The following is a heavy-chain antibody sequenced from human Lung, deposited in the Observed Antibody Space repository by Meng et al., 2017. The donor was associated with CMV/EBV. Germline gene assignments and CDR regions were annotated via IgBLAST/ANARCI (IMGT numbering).Heavy chain of an antibody. V-gene: IGHV3-48*03. CDR3: ARDTGWDLHPYYFDD. CDR2: ISSSGSTI. D-gene: IGHD3-16*01. Sequence: GESLKISCAASGFTFSSYEMNWVRQAPGKGLEWVSYISSSGSTIHYADSVKGRFTISRDNAKESLYLQMNSLRAEDTAIYYCARDTGWDLHPYYFDDWGQGXLVTVSS. CDR1: GFTFSSYE. J-gene: IGHJ4*02.